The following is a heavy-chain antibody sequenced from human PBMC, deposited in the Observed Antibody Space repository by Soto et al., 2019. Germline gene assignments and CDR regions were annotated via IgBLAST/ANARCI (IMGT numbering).Heavy chain of an antibody. J-gene: IGHJ4*02. CDR2: IIPIFGTA. D-gene: IGHD2-21*02. Sequence: ASVKVSCKASGGTFSSYAISWVRQAPGQGLEWMGGIIPIFGTANYAQKLQGRVTITADESTSTAYMELSSLRSEDTAVYYCAGGAYCGGDCEFDYWGQGTLVTVSS. CDR1: GGTFSSYA. CDR3: AGGAYCGGDCEFDY. V-gene: IGHV1-69*13.